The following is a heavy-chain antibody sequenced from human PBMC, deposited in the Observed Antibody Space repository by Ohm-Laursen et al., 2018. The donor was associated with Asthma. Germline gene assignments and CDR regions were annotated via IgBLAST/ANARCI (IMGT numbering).Heavy chain of an antibody. CDR2: IRSKAQSYTT. J-gene: IGHJ3*01. D-gene: IGHD1-26*01. CDR3: ARDLLNWDAAFDV. Sequence: SLRLSCAASGFTFSAHYMDWVRQAQGKGLEWVGRIRSKAQSYTTEYAASGKGRFTISRDDSKNSLYLQMNSLQTEDTALYYCARDLLNWDAAFDVWGQGTMVTVSS. CDR1: GFTFSAHY. V-gene: IGHV3-72*01.